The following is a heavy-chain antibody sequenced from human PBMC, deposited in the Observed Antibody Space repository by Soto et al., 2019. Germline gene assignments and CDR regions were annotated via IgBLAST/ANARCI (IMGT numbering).Heavy chain of an antibody. Sequence: SGPTLVNPTQTLTLTCTFSGFSLSTSGMCVSWIRQPPGKGLEWLARIDWDDDKYYSTSLTTRLTISKDTSKNQVVLTMTNMDPLHPATYCCARIICNDSYFYGYWGQGTLVTVAS. CDR1: GFSLSTSGMC. D-gene: IGHD1-1*01. J-gene: IGHJ4*02. CDR3: ARIICNDSYFYGY. V-gene: IGHV2-70*11. CDR2: IDWDDDK.